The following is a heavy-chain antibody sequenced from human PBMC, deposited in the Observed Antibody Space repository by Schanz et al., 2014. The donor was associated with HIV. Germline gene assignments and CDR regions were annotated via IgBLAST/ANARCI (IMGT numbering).Heavy chain of an antibody. CDR1: RFSFRGYG. Sequence: QVQLVESGGGVVQPGRSLILSCAASRFSFRGYGMHWVRQTPGKGLEWVAVISYDGSNTYYADSVKGRFTISRDNSKNTLYLQMNSLRAEDTAVYYCAKEFSSYYSDDYFDYWGQGTLVTVSS. CDR2: ISYDGSNT. CDR3: AKEFSSYYSDDYFDY. V-gene: IGHV3-30*18. J-gene: IGHJ4*02. D-gene: IGHD3-22*01.